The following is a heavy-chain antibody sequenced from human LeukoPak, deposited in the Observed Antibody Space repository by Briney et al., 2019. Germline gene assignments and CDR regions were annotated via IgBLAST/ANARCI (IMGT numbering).Heavy chain of an antibody. Sequence: SVKVSCKASGGTFSSYAISWVRQAPGQGLEWMGGIIPIFGTANYAQKFQGRVTITTDESTSTAYMELSSLRSEDTAVYYCARSGGTDAPLDPWGQGTLVTVSS. J-gene: IGHJ5*02. CDR3: ARSGGTDAPLDP. V-gene: IGHV1-69*05. CDR1: GGTFSSYA. CDR2: IIPIFGTA. D-gene: IGHD2-15*01.